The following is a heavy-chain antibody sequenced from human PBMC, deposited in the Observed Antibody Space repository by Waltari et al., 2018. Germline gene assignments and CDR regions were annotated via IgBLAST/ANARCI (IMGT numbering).Heavy chain of an antibody. CDR1: GGSISSYY. Sequence: QVQLQESGPGLVKPSETLSLTCTVSGGSISSYYWSWIRQPPGKGLEWIGYSYYSGSTNYNPSLKSRVTISVDTSKNQFSLKLSSVTAADTAVYYCARDSSGRYGGDAFDIWGQGTMVTVSS. CDR2: SYYSGST. V-gene: IGHV4-59*01. J-gene: IGHJ3*02. D-gene: IGHD3-22*01. CDR3: ARDSSGRYGGDAFDI.